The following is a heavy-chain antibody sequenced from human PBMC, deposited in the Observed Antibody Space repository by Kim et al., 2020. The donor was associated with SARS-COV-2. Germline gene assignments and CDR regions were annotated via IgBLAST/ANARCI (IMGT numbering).Heavy chain of an antibody. V-gene: IGHV3-23*01. Sequence: GGSLRLSCAASGFTFSSNSLSWVRQAPGKGLEWVSAISGAGSTYYADSVKGRVTISSDNDMNTVFLQKNNLGTDDTAAYYCAKMQGFFDYWGQGTLVTVSS. CDR2: ISGAGST. CDR1: GFTFSSNS. CDR3: AKMQGFFDY. J-gene: IGHJ4*02.